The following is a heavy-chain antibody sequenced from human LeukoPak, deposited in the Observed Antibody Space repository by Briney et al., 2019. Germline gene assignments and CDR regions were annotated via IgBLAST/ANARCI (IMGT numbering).Heavy chain of an antibody. CDR1: GDSISSGGYY. V-gene: IGHV4-31*03. D-gene: IGHD5-24*01. CDR2: IYYSGRT. CDR3: ARDMDGYNSLDS. J-gene: IGHJ4*02. Sequence: PSQTLSLICTVSGDSISSGGYYWSWIRQHPGKGLEWIGYIYYSGRTYYNPSLKSRVTMSVDTSKNQFSLNLSPVTAADTAVYYCARDMDGYNSLDSWGQGAQVTVSS.